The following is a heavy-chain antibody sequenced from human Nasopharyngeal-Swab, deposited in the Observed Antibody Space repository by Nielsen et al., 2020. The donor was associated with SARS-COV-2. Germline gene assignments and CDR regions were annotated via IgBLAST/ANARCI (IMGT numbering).Heavy chain of an antibody. CDR3: ARASSPVTHGIDV. V-gene: IGHV3-21*01. D-gene: IGHD6-6*01. Sequence: GESLKISCAASGFTFSSFTMNWVRQAPGKGLEWVSSISSSSSYIYYADSVKGRFTVSRDNAKNSLYLQMNSLRAEDTAVYYCARASSPVTHGIDVWGQGTTVTVSS. J-gene: IGHJ6*02. CDR2: ISSSSSYI. CDR1: GFTFSSFT.